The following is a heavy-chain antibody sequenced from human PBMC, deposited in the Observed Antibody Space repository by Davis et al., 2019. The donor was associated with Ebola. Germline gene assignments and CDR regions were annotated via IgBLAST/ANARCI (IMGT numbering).Heavy chain of an antibody. J-gene: IGHJ5*02. CDR3: ARVATDWFDP. V-gene: IGHV3-74*01. CDR1: GFTLGSYG. Sequence: PGGSLRLSCVVSGFTLGSYGVHWVRQAPGTGLVWVSHINGDGTITNYADSVKGRFTISRDNAKNTLYLQMNSLRVEDAGLYFCARVATDWFDPWGQGTLVTVSS. CDR2: INGDGTIT. D-gene: IGHD2-21*02.